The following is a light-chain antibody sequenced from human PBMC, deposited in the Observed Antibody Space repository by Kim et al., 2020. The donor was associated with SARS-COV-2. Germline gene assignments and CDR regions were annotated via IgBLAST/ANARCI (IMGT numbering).Light chain of an antibody. Sequence: EIELTQSPGTLSLSPGERATLSCRASQTLSPNYLAWYQQKPGQAPRLLIYATSNRATGIPDRFIGSGSGTDFTLTISRLEPDDFAVYYCQQYDTSPKTFGQGTKVDIK. CDR1: QTLSPNY. CDR3: QQYDTSPKT. CDR2: ATS. V-gene: IGKV3-20*01. J-gene: IGKJ1*01.